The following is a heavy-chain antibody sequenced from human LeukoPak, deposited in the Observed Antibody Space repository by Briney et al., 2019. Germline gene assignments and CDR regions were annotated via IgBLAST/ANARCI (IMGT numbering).Heavy chain of an antibody. CDR3: AKVSAIAVAAYFDY. CDR2: ISGSGGST. V-gene: IGHV3-23*01. Sequence: GGALRLSCAASGLTFSSYAMSWVRQAPGKGLEWVSAISGSGGSTYYADSVKGRFTISRDNSKNTLYLQMNSLRAEDTAVYYCAKVSAIAVAAYFDYWGQGTLVTVSS. D-gene: IGHD6-19*01. CDR1: GLTFSSYA. J-gene: IGHJ4*02.